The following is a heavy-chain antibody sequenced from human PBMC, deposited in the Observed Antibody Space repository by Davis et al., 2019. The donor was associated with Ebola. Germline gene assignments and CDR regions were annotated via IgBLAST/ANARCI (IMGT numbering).Heavy chain of an antibody. CDR3: ATNFPGGSSGWDSCDY. V-gene: IGHV1-69*13. Sequence: SVKVSCKASGYTFTSYAISWVRQPPGQGLEWMGGIIPIFGTANYAQKFQGRVTITADESTSTAYMELRSLRSDETAVYYCATNFPGGSSGWDSCDYWGQGTLVTVSS. J-gene: IGHJ4*02. CDR1: GYTFTSYA. D-gene: IGHD6-19*01. CDR2: IIPIFGTA.